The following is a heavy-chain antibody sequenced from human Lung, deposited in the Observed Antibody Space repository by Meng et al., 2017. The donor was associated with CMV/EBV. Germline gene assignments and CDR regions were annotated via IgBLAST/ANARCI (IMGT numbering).Heavy chain of an antibody. CDR3: ARESPGYSSSWYDY. Sequence: GGSLRLSCAASGFTFSTYWMSWVRQAPGKGLEWVANIKQDGSEKYYVDSVKGRFTISGDNAKNSLYLQMNSVRAEDTAVYYCARESPGYSSSWYDYWGQGXLVTVSS. CDR1: GFTFSTYW. J-gene: IGHJ4*02. CDR2: IKQDGSEK. D-gene: IGHD6-13*01. V-gene: IGHV3-7*01.